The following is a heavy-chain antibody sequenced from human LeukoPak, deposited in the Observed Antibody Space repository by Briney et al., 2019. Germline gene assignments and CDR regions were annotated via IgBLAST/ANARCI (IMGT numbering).Heavy chain of an antibody. CDR3: ARGAQIYDSSGYYFDY. CDR2: INHSGST. V-gene: IGHV4-34*01. D-gene: IGHD3-22*01. CDR1: GESFSCYS. J-gene: IGHJ4*02. Sequence: SETLSLTCAVYGESFSCYSWSWIRQPPGKGLEWIGEINHSGSTNYNPSLKSRVTISVDTSKNQFSLKLSSVTAADTAVYYCARGAQIYDSSGYYFDYWGQGTLVTVSS.